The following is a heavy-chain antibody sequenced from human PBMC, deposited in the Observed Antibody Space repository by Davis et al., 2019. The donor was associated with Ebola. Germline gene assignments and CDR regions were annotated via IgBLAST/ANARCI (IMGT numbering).Heavy chain of an antibody. Sequence: AASVKVSCKASGYTFTSYDINWVRQAPGQGLEWMGWMNPNSGNTGYAQNFQGRVTMTRNTSISTAYMDLSSLRSEDTAVYYCARAVRYPVVVTRSSRKYYFDYWGQGTRVTVSS. J-gene: IGHJ4*02. CDR3: ARAVRYPVVVTRSSRKYYFDY. CDR2: MNPNSGNT. D-gene: IGHD2-2*01. V-gene: IGHV1-8*01. CDR1: GYTFTSYD.